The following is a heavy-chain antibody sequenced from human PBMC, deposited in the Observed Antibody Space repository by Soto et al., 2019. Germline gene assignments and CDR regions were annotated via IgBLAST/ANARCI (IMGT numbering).Heavy chain of an antibody. Sequence: EVQLVESGGGLVQPGGSLRLSCAASGFTFSSYWMSWVRQAPGKGLEWVANIKQDGSEKYYVDSVKGRFTISRDNAKNSLYLQMNSLRAEDTAVYYCARDHSGVVRGVIFYYYYYMDVWGKGTTVTVSS. CDR3: ARDHSGVVRGVIFYYYYYMDV. J-gene: IGHJ6*03. CDR1: GFTFSSYW. V-gene: IGHV3-7*01. CDR2: IKQDGSEK. D-gene: IGHD3-10*02.